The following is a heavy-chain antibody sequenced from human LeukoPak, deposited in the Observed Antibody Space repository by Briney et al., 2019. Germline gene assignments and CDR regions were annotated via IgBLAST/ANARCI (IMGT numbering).Heavy chain of an antibody. D-gene: IGHD3-22*01. V-gene: IGHV3-53*01. CDR3: ARSSRDYYDSSGSYDY. J-gene: IGHJ4*02. CDR2: IYSGGST. Sequence: PGGSLRLSCAASGFTVSSNYMSWVRQAPGKGLEWDSVIYSGGSTYYADSVKGRFTISRDNSKNTLYLQMNSLRAEDTAVYYCARSSRDYYDSSGSYDYWGQGTLVTVSS. CDR1: GFTVSSNY.